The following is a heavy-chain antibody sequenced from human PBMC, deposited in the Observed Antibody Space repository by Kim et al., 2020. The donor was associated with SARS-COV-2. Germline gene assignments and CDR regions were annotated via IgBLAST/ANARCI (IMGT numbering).Heavy chain of an antibody. V-gene: IGHV3-23*01. CDR3: AASPTLYSGYDVDY. J-gene: IGHJ4*02. D-gene: IGHD5-12*01. CDR2: ISGSGVST. Sequence: GGSLRLSCAAFGFTFNTYAMTWVRQAPGKGLEWVSAISGSGVSTYYADSVKGRSTISRDNSKNTLYLQVNSPRAEDTAVYYCAASPTLYSGYDVDYWGQGTLVTVSS. CDR1: GFTFNTYA.